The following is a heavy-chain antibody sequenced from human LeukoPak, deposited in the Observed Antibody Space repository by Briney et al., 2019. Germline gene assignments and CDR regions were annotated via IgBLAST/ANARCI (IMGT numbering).Heavy chain of an antibody. CDR2: ISGDNGNT. D-gene: IGHD1-26*01. CDR3: ARDRYGVRSGSCDY. V-gene: IGHV1-18*04. J-gene: IGHJ4*02. CDR1: GYIFTSYY. Sequence: ASVKVSCKASGYIFTSYYIHWVRQAPGQGLEWMGWISGDNGNTNYAQNLQGRVTMTTDTSTSTAYMELRSLRYDDTAVYYCARDRYGVRSGSCDYWGQGTLVTVSS.